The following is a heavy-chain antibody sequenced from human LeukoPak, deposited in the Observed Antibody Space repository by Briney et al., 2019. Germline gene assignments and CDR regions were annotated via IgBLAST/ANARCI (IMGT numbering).Heavy chain of an antibody. Sequence: PSETLSLTCNFSAVSVSRHFWSWIRQTPEKGLEWLGYAFSSGSTNYNPSLKSRLTISLDASKHQFSLTLKSVTAADTAVYYCAREYDYWGLGTLVTVSS. J-gene: IGHJ4*01. V-gene: IGHV4-59*02. CDR3: AREYDY. CDR2: AFSSGST. CDR1: AVSVSRHF.